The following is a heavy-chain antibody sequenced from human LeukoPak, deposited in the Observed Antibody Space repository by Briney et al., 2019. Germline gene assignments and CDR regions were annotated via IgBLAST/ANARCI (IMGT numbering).Heavy chain of an antibody. CDR1: GFTFSSYG. J-gene: IGHJ4*02. CDR2: IWYDGSNK. V-gene: IGHV3-33*01. Sequence: QTGGSLRLSCAASGFTFSSYGMHWVRQAPGKGLEWVAVIWYDGSNKYYADSVKGRFTVSRDNSKNTLYLQMNSLRAEDTAVYYCARDRDWYSFDSWGQGTLVTVSS. CDR3: ARDRDWYSFDS. D-gene: IGHD6-19*01.